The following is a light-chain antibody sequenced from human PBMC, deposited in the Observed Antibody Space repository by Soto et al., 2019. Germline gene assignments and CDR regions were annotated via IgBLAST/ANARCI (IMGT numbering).Light chain of an antibody. CDR1: SSDVGSYNL. J-gene: IGLJ3*02. Sequence: QSALTQPASVSGSPGQSITISCTGTSSDVGSYNLVSWCQQHPGKAPILMIYEGSKRPSGVSNRFSGSKSGNTASLTISGLQAEDEADYYCCSYAGSGTWVFGGGTKLTVL. CDR2: EGS. CDR3: CSYAGSGTWV. V-gene: IGLV2-23*01.